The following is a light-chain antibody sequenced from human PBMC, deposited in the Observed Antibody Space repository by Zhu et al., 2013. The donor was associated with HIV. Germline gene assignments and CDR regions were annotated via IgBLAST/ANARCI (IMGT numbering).Light chain of an antibody. CDR1: KLGDIY. V-gene: IGLV3-1*01. Sequence: SFDLTQAPSVSVSPGQTARITCSGDKLGDIYTAWYQQKAGQSPVLVIYQDTKRPSGIPERFSGSTSGNTATLTISGTQVLDEADYYCQAWVTNTAKFGGGTKLTVL. J-gene: IGLJ2*01. CDR3: QAWVTNTAK. CDR2: QDT.